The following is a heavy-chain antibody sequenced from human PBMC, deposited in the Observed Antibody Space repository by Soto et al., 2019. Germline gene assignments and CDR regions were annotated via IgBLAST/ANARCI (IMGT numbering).Heavy chain of an antibody. J-gene: IGHJ4*02. CDR3: AKVSSSWYTGFFDL. Sequence: EVQLLESGGGLVQPGGSLRLSCTASGFTFRSNAMTRVRQAPAKGLEWVSGLSDSGISIYYADSVKDRLTISRDNSKNTLDLQLHTLRAEDTAVYYCAKVSSSWYTGFFDLWGQGTLVTVSS. CDR2: LSDSGISI. V-gene: IGHV3-23*01. D-gene: IGHD6-13*01. CDR1: GFTFRSNA.